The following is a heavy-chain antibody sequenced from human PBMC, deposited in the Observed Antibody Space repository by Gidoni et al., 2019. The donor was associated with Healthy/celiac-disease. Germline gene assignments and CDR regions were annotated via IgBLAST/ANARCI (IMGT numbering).Heavy chain of an antibody. Sequence: QVQLVQSGAEVKKPGASVKVSCKASGYTFTGYYMHWVRQAPGQGLEWMGWINPNSGGTNYAQKFQGRVTMTRDTSISTAYMELSRLRSDDTAVYYCARDITMIVVVILSEPHYYGMDVWGQGTTVTVSS. CDR1: GYTFTGYY. J-gene: IGHJ6*02. CDR3: ARDITMIVVVILSEPHYYGMDV. D-gene: IGHD3-22*01. CDR2: INPNSGGT. V-gene: IGHV1-2*02.